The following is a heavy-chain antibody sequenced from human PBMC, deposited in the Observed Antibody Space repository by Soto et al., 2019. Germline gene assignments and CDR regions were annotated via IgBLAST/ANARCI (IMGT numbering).Heavy chain of an antibody. J-gene: IGHJ4*02. V-gene: IGHV3-23*01. CDR3: AKKVNSGPGSQYFDY. Sequence: GACLGLSCEACGFTFSSYGMILVRQAPGRGLEWVSGFRTGGDDGTTYYADSVKGRFTISRDNSKNTLFLQMNSLRAEDTAIYYCAKKVNSGPGSQYFDYWGQGTLVTVSS. CDR1: GFTFSSYG. CDR2: FRTGGDDGTT. D-gene: IGHD3-10*01.